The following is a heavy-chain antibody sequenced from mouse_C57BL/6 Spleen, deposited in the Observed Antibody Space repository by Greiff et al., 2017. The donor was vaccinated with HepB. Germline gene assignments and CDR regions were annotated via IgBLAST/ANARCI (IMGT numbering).Heavy chain of an antibody. D-gene: IGHD1-1*01. V-gene: IGHV1-55*01. CDR1: GYTFTSYW. Sequence: VQLQQPGAQLVKPGASVKMSCKASGYTFTSYWITWVKQRPGQGLEWIGDIYPGSGSTNYNEKFKSKATLTVDTSSSTAYMQLSSLTSEDSAVYYCARSGGYGSSYAFAYWGQGTLVTVSA. CDR2: IYPGSGST. J-gene: IGHJ3*01. CDR3: ARSGGYGSSYAFAY.